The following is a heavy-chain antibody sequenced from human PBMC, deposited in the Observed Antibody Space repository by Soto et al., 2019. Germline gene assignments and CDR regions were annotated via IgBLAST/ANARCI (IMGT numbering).Heavy chain of an antibody. CDR1: GYTFTSYD. D-gene: IGHD6-19*01. J-gene: IGHJ4*02. CDR2: MNPNSGNT. Sequence: ASVKVSCKASGYTFTSYDINWVRQATGQGLEWMGWMNPNSGNTGYAQKFQGRVTMTRNTSISTAYMELSSLRSEDTAVYYCARWGRGSGWSDFDYWGQGTLVTVSS. CDR3: ARWGRGSGWSDFDY. V-gene: IGHV1-8*01.